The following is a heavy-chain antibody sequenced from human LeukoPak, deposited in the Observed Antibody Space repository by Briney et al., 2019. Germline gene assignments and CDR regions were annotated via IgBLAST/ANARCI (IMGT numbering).Heavy chain of an antibody. J-gene: IGHJ4*02. CDR1: GFTFSSDS. Sequence: GGSLRLSCAASGFTFSSDSMNWVRQAPGKGLQWVSSISSTSGFISYADSVKGRFTISRDNAKSSLYLQMNSLRAEDTALYYCARVHSGYGPDYIDHWGQGTPVTVSS. CDR3: ARVHSGYGPDYIDH. V-gene: IGHV3-21*06. CDR2: ISSTSGFI. D-gene: IGHD5-12*01.